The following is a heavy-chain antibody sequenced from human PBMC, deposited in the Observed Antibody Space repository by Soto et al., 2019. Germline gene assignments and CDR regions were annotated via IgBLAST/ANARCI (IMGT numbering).Heavy chain of an antibody. Sequence: EVRRLESGGGLIQPGGSLRLSCAASGFTFSSYVMSWVRQAPGAGLVWVSGISGSGTNTYYADSVKGRFTISRDSSKNTLYLQINSLRAEDTAEYYCAKDNSPYSGYDSFDYWGEGTLVTVSS. D-gene: IGHD5-12*01. CDR2: ISGSGTNT. CDR1: GFTFSSYV. J-gene: IGHJ4*02. CDR3: AKDNSPYSGYDSFDY. V-gene: IGHV3-23*01.